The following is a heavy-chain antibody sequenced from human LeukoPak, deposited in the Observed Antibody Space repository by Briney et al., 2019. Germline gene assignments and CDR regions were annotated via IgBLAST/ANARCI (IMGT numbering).Heavy chain of an antibody. Sequence: GGSLRLSCAASGFTFSSYWMSWVRQAPGKGLEWVANIKQDGSEKYYVDSVKGRFTISRDNAKNSLYLQMNSLRAEVTAVYYCARGLVPGMDDYWGQGTLVTVSS. CDR1: GFTFSSYW. V-gene: IGHV3-7*01. D-gene: IGHD6-19*01. CDR2: IKQDGSEK. CDR3: ARGLVPGMDDY. J-gene: IGHJ4*02.